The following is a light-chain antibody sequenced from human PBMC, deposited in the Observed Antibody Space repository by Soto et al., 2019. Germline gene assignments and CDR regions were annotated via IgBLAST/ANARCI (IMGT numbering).Light chain of an antibody. J-gene: IGKJ1*01. CDR3: QQYNSYWT. Sequence: DIQMTQSPSSVSASVGDRVTITCRASQSISSYLNWYQQKPGKAPKLLIYDVSSLESGVPSRFSGSGSGTEFTLTISSLQPDDFATYYCQQYNSYWTFGQGTKVDIK. V-gene: IGKV1-5*01. CDR2: DVS. CDR1: QSISSY.